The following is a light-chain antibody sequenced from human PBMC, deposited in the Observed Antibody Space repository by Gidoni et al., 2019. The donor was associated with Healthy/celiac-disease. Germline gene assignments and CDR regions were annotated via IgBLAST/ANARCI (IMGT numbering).Light chain of an antibody. V-gene: IGKV3-15*01. CDR1: QSVSSN. Sequence: ELVMTQSPATLSVSPGERATLSCRASQSVSSNLAWYQQKPGQAPRLLIYGASTRATGIPARFSGSGSGTEFTLTISSLQSEDFAVYYCQQYNNWPATFGGGTKVEIK. J-gene: IGKJ4*01. CDR2: GAS. CDR3: QQYNNWPAT.